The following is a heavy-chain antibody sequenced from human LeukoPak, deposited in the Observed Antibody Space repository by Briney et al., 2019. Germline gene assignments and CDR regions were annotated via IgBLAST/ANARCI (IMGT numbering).Heavy chain of an antibody. Sequence: ASVKVSCKASGYTFTGYYMHWVRQAPGQGLEWMGWINPNSGGTNYAQKFQGWVTMTRDTSFSTAYMELSRLRSDDTAVYYCARDGDSSGYDEFDYWGQGTLVTVSS. D-gene: IGHD3-22*01. V-gene: IGHV1-2*04. CDR1: GYTFTGYY. CDR2: INPNSGGT. CDR3: ARDGDSSGYDEFDY. J-gene: IGHJ4*02.